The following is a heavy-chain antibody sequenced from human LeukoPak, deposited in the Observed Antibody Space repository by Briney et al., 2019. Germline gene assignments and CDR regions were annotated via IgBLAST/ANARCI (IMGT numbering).Heavy chain of an antibody. CDR2: IYTSGST. D-gene: IGHD2-2*01. CDR3: ARVVCSSTSCYGGDYYYYYYMDV. Sequence: SETLSLTCTVSGGSISSGSYYWSWIRQPAGKGLEWIGRIYTSGSTNYIPSLKSRVTISVDTSKNQFSLKLSSVTAADTAVYYCARVVCSSTSCYGGDYYYYYYMDVWGKGTTVTISS. J-gene: IGHJ6*03. CDR1: GGSISSGSYY. V-gene: IGHV4-61*02.